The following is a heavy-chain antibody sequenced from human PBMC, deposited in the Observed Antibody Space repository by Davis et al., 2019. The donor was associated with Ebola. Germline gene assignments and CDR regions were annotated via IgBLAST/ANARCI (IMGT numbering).Heavy chain of an antibody. CDR1: GFTISGNW. V-gene: IGHV3-7*01. Sequence: PGGSLRLSCAASGFTISGNWMSWLRQAPGKGLEWVANIKDDGTVKYYVDSVKGRFTISRDNAKNSLYLQMNSLRVEDTAVYYCARSPGWSGGGRLRYGLDVWGPGTTVTVSS. D-gene: IGHD3-10*01. CDR3: ARSPGWSGGGRLRYGLDV. J-gene: IGHJ6*02. CDR2: IKDDGTVK.